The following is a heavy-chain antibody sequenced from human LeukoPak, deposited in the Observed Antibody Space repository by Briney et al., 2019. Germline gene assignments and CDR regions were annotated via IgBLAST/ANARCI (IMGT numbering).Heavy chain of an antibody. CDR1: GDSLSELA. Sequence: ASVKVSCKVSGDSLSELAMHWVRQVPGKGFEWMGGFDPEDGETVYAQKFQGRFTMTEDSSTDTAYMELTSLRSEDTAVYYCTTDGKSNYENWFDPWGQGTLVTVSS. CDR3: TTDGKSNYENWFDP. V-gene: IGHV1-24*01. D-gene: IGHD3-3*01. CDR2: FDPEDGET. J-gene: IGHJ5*02.